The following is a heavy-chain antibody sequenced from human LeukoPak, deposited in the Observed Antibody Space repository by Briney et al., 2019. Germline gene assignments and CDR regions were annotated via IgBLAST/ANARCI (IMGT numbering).Heavy chain of an antibody. V-gene: IGHV3-23*01. Sequence: GGSLRLSGAASGFTFSSYAMSWVRQAPGRGLEWVSGISGSGGSTYYADSVKGRFTISRDNSKNTLYLQMNSLRAEDTAVYYCAKGGYDSSGYYYWGFVYWGQGTLVTVSS. J-gene: IGHJ4*02. CDR3: AKGGYDSSGYYYWGFVY. CDR2: ISGSGGST. CDR1: GFTFSSYA. D-gene: IGHD3-22*01.